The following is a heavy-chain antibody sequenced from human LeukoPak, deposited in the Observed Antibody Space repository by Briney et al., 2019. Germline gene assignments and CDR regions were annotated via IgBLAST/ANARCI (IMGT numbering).Heavy chain of an antibody. Sequence: ASVKVSCKASGGTFSSYAISWVRQAPGQGLEWMGGIIPIFGTANYAQKFQGRVTITTDESTSTAYMELSSLRSDDTAVYYCAREGGSIVGATAFGYWGQGTLVTVSS. V-gene: IGHV1-69*05. D-gene: IGHD1-26*01. CDR1: GGTFSSYA. J-gene: IGHJ4*02. CDR2: IIPIFGTA. CDR3: AREGGSIVGATAFGY.